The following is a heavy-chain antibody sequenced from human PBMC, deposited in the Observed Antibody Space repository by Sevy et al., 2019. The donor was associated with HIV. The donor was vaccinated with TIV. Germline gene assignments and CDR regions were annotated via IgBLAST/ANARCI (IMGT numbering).Heavy chain of an antibody. J-gene: IGHJ4*02. CDR3: AKDPVPEWDSGTVLGPFDY. V-gene: IGHV3-23*01. D-gene: IGHD1-26*01. Sequence: GGSLRLSCAASKFTFTIYAMSWVRQAPGKGLEWVSAISGSGGSTYYADSVKGRFTISRDNSKNTLYLQMNSLRAEDTAVYYCAKDPVPEWDSGTVLGPFDYWGQGTLVTVSS. CDR2: ISGSGGST. CDR1: KFTFTIYA.